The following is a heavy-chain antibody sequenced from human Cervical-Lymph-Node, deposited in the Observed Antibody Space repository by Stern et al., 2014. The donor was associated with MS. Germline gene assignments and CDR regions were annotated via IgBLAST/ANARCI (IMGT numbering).Heavy chain of an antibody. Sequence: QVQLVQSGAEVKKPGASVKVSCRSSGYSFTDYYFHWVRQAPGQGLELMGCINPSSGFTHYAQQFQGRVTMTRGSSMNTAYMEMSRLRSDDTAVYYCQAFPAYWGQGTLITVSS. V-gene: IGHV1-2*02. J-gene: IGHJ4*02. CDR2: INPSSGFT. CDR3: QAFPAY. CDR1: GYSFTDYY.